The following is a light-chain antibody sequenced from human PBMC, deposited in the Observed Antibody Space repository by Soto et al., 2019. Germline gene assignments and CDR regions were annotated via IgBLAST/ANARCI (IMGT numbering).Light chain of an antibody. J-gene: IGLJ1*01. CDR3: SSYTTSNTRQIV. CDR1: SSDVGGYNY. CDR2: DVS. V-gene: IGLV2-14*03. Sequence: QSVLTQPASVSGSPGQSLTISCTGTSSDVGGYNYVSWYQHHPGKAPKLMIYDVSNRPSGVSNRFSGSKSGNTASLTISGFQLEDEADYYCSSYTTSNTRQIVFGTGTKVTVL.